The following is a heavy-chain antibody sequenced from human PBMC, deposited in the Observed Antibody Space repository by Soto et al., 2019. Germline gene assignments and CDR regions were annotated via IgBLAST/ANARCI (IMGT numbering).Heavy chain of an antibody. J-gene: IGHJ4*02. D-gene: IGHD6-19*01. Sequence: ASVKVSCKACGYTFTGYYMHWVRQARGQGLEWMGWINPNSGGTNYAQKFQGWVTMTRDTSISTAYMELSRLRSDDTAVYYCARGLATSSGWYWDYWGQGTLVTVSS. CDR3: ARGLATSSGWYWDY. CDR2: INPNSGGT. V-gene: IGHV1-2*04. CDR1: GYTFTGYY.